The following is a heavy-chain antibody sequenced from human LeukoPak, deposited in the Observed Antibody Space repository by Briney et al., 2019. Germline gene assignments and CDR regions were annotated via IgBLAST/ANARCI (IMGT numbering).Heavy chain of an antibody. CDR2: ISSSSSTI. J-gene: IGHJ4*02. Sequence: PGGSLRLSCAASGFTFSSYEMNWVRQAPGKGLEWVSYISSSSSTIYYADSVKGRFTISRDNAKNSLYLLMNSLRAEDTAVYYCARDLLYYGSGSYQYYFDYWGQGTLVTVSS. CDR1: GFTFSSYE. V-gene: IGHV3-48*01. D-gene: IGHD3-10*01. CDR3: ARDLLYYGSGSYQYYFDY.